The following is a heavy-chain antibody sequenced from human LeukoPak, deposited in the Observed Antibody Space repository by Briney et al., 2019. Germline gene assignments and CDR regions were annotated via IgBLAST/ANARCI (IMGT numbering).Heavy chain of an antibody. Sequence: GASVKVSCKASGYTFTSYGISWVRQAPGQGLEGMGWISAYNGNTNYAQKLQGRVTMTTDTSTSTAYMELRSLRSDDTAVYYCARYDFWSGSRPFDYWGQGTLVTVSS. D-gene: IGHD3-3*01. J-gene: IGHJ4*02. CDR1: GYTFTSYG. CDR3: ARYDFWSGSRPFDY. V-gene: IGHV1-18*01. CDR2: ISAYNGNT.